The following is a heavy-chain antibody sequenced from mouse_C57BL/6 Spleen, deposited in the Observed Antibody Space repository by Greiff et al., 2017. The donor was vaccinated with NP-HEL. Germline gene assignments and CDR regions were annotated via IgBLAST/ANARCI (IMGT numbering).Heavy chain of an antibody. CDR3: ARGGSPFAY. CDR1: GYTFTSYW. CDR2: IDPSDSYT. V-gene: IGHV1-69*01. J-gene: IGHJ3*01. D-gene: IGHD6-1*01. Sequence: QVQLQQPGAELVMPGASVKLSCKASGYTFTSYWMHWVKQRPGQGLEWIGEIDPSDSYTNYNQKFKGKSTLTVDKSSSTAYMQLSSLTSEDSSVYYFARGGSPFAYWGQGTLVTVSA.